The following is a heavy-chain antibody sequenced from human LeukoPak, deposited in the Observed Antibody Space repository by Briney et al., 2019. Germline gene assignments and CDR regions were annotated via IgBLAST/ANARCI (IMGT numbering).Heavy chain of an antibody. D-gene: IGHD3-3*01. V-gene: IGHV3-11*04. CDR2: ISSSGSTI. J-gene: IGHJ3*02. CDR1: GFTVSGNY. CDR3: ARDRTIFGVVDI. Sequence: PGGSLRLSCAASGFTVSGNYMSWIRQAPGKGRGWVSYISSSGSTIYYADSVKGRFTISRDSAKNSLYLQMNSLRAEDTAVYYCARDRTIFGVVDIWGQGTMVTVSS.